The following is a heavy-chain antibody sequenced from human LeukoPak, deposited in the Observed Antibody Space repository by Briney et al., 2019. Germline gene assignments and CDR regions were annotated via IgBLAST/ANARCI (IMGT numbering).Heavy chain of an antibody. CDR2: IKQDGSAK. J-gene: IGHJ4*02. D-gene: IGHD1-26*01. Sequence: GGSLRLSCAASGFKFSNYWMSWVRQAPGKGPQWVANIKQDGSAKYYVDSVKGRFTISRDNANGSLYLQMNSLRAEDTAIYYCVRLSGPLDDYWGQGTLVTVSS. V-gene: IGHV3-7*03. CDR3: VRLSGPLDDY. CDR1: GFKFSNYW.